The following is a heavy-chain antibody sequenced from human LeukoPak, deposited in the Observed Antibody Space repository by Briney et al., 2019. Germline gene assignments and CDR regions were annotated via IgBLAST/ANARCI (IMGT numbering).Heavy chain of an antibody. CDR3: ASERDVYNSSDN. D-gene: IGHD5-24*01. V-gene: IGHV3-30-3*01. CDR1: GFTFSSYT. Sequence: PAGSLRPSCAASGFTFSSYTMHCVRQAPGKGREWVGFISYDGSNKYYEDSVQGRFTLSRDNSKNTLYLQMHSLRAEDTAVYYGASERDVYNSSDNWGEGTRLTVSS. J-gene: IGHJ4*02. CDR2: ISYDGSNK.